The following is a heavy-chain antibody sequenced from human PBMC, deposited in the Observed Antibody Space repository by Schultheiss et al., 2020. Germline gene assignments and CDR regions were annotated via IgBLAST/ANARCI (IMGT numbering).Heavy chain of an antibody. CDR1: GFTFSSYW. D-gene: IGHD5/OR15-5a*01. CDR3: ARAPHLPLIDY. J-gene: IGHJ4*02. CDR2: IKQDGSEK. V-gene: IGHV3-7*01. Sequence: GGSLRLCCAASGFTFSSYWMSWVRQAPGKGLEWVANIKQDGSEKYYVDSVKGRFTISRDNAKNSLYLQMNSLRAEDTAVYYCARAPHLPLIDYWGQGTLVTVSS.